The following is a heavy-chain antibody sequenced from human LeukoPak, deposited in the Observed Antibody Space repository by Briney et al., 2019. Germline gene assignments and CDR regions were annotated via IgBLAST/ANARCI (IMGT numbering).Heavy chain of an antibody. D-gene: IGHD2-15*01. CDR3: AKDLSYIGFGY. V-gene: IGHV3-23*01. Sequence: GGSLRLSCAASGFTLTNYGTNWVRPPPGKGLEWVSGITGSGGNTYYADSVKGPFTISRDNSKNTMYLQINSLRAKRPAVNYCAKDLSYIGFGYWGQGTLVTVSS. CDR1: GFTLTNYG. CDR2: ITGSGGNT. J-gene: IGHJ4*02.